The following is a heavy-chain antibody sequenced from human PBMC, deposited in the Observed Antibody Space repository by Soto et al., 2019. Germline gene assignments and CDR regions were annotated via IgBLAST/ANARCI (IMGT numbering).Heavy chain of an antibody. CDR2: IWYDGSNK. Sequence: QVQLVESGGGVVQPGRSLRLSCAASGFTFSSYGMHWVRQAPGKGLEWVAVIWYDGSNKYYADSVKGRFTISRDNTKNPLDLHMNSLRAEDTAVYYCARGLTVSVVAAGSWYFDLWGRGTLVTVSS. V-gene: IGHV3-33*01. CDR3: ARGLTVSVVAAGSWYFDL. CDR1: GFTFSSYG. D-gene: IGHD2-15*01. J-gene: IGHJ2*01.